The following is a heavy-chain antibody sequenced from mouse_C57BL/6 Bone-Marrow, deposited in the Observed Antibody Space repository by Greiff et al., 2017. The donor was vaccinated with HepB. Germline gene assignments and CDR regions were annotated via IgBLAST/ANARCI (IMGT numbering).Heavy chain of an antibody. CDR1: GFTFSSYG. CDR2: ISSGGSYT. Sequence: EVQLVESGGDLVKPGGSLKLSCAASGFTFSSYGMSWVRQTPDKRLEWVATISSGGSYTYYPDSVKGRFTISRDNAKNTLYLQMSSLKSEDTAMYYCARYYYGSSQSSYFDYWGQGTTLTVSS. CDR3: ARYYYGSSQSSYFDY. D-gene: IGHD1-1*01. V-gene: IGHV5-6*01. J-gene: IGHJ2*01.